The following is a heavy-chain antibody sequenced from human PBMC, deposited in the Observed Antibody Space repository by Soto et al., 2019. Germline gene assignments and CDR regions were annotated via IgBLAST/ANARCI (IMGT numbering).Heavy chain of an antibody. J-gene: IGHJ3*02. V-gene: IGHV1-8*01. CDR3: ARLRYCDPIACRAPFDAFDI. CDR2: MNPNSGNT. Sequence: ASVKVSCKASGYMFTSYDINWVRQATGQGLEWMGWMNPNSGNTGFAQNFQGRVTMTRNTSINTAYMELSNLRSDDTAIYSCARLRYCDPIACRAPFDAFDIWGQGTMVTVSS. D-gene: IGHD3-9*01. CDR1: GYMFTSYD.